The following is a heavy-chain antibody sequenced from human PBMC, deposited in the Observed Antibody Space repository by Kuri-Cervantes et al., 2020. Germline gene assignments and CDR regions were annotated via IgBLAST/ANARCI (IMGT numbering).Heavy chain of an antibody. CDR3: ARGPGLGYCSSTSCSAYYFDY. J-gene: IGHJ4*02. CDR1: GGSFSGYY. Sequence: GSLRLSCAVYGGSFSGYYWSWIRQPPGKGLEWIGEINHSGSTNYNPSLKSRVTISVDTSKNQFSLKLSSVTAADTAVYYCARGPGLGYCSSTSCSAYYFDYWGKGTLVTVSS. CDR2: INHSGST. D-gene: IGHD2-2*01. V-gene: IGHV4-34*01.